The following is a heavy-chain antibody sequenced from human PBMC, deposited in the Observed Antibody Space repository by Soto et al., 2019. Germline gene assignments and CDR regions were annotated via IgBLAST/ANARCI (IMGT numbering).Heavy chain of an antibody. CDR2: INHSGST. V-gene: IGHV4-34*01. CDR1: GGSFSGYY. Sequence: SETLSLTCAVYGGSFSGYYWSWIRQPPGKGLEWIGEINHSGSTNYNPSLKSRVTISVDTSKNQFSLKLSSVTAADTAVYYCARRGGSGRNLNWFDPWGQGTLVTVSS. J-gene: IGHJ5*02. CDR3: ARRGGSGRNLNWFDP. D-gene: IGHD3-10*01.